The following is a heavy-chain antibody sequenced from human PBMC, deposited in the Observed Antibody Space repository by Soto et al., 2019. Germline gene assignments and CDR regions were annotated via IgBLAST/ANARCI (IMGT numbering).Heavy chain of an antibody. J-gene: IGHJ6*02. CDR2: IYYSGST. CDR1: GGSISSGDYY. D-gene: IGHD3-3*01. V-gene: IGHV4-30-4*01. Sequence: SETLSLTXTVSGGSISSGDYYWSWIRQPPGKGLEWIGYIYYSGSTYYNPSLKSRVTISVDTSKNQFSLKLSSVTAADTAVYYCARDFGVVYGMDVWGQGTTVTVSS. CDR3: ARDFGVVYGMDV.